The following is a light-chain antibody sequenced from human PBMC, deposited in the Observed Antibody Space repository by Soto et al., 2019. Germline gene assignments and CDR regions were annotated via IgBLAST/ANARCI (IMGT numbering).Light chain of an antibody. J-gene: IGKJ1*01. V-gene: IGKV3-15*01. CDR3: QQDNNWPPMA. CDR1: QSVSSN. Sequence: EIVMTQSPATLSVSPGERATLSCRASQSVSSNLAWYQQKPGQAPRLLIYGASTRATGIPARFSGSGSGTEFTLTISSLQSKDFAVYYCQQDNNWPPMAFGQGTKVEIK. CDR2: GAS.